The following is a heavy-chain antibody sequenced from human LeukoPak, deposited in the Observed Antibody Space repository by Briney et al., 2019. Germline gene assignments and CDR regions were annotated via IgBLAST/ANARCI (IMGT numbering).Heavy chain of an antibody. D-gene: IGHD6-13*01. Sequence: SQTLSLTCAVSGGSLSSGGYSWRWIRQPPGKGLEWIGYIYHSGSTYYNPSLKSRVTISVDRSKNQFSLKLSSVTAVDTAVYYCARGFYSSSWHGVGAFDIWGQGTMVTVSS. V-gene: IGHV4-30-2*01. CDR2: IYHSGST. J-gene: IGHJ3*02. CDR1: GGSLSSGGYS. CDR3: ARGFYSSSWHGVGAFDI.